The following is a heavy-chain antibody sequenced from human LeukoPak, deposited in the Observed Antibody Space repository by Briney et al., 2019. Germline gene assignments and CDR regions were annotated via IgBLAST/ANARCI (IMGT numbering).Heavy chain of an antibody. D-gene: IGHD3-10*01. V-gene: IGHV3-23*01. CDR1: GFTFNNYA. CDR3: GKRELWHGSGEDA. CDR2: ISGSGYRT. J-gene: IGHJ6*02. Sequence: HPGGSLRLSCAASGFTFNNYAMSWFRQTPGKRLEWVSAISGSGYRTYYAESVKGRFSISRDNSKNTLYLQMHSLRAEDTAVYYCGKRELWHGSGEDAWGQGTTVTVSS.